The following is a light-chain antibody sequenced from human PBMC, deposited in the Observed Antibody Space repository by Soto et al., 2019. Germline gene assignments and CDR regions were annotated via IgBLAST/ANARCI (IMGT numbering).Light chain of an antibody. CDR2: KAS. V-gene: IGKV1-5*03. CDR1: QSISSW. J-gene: IGKJ1*01. CDR3: QQSNTNPLT. Sequence: EIHLTHSPPSPPSASVDERVTIPCRASQSISSWLAWYQHKPGKAPKLLIYKASSLKSGVPSRFSGSGSGTDFSLTISSLQPEDFATYYCQQSNTNPLTFGQGTKVDIK.